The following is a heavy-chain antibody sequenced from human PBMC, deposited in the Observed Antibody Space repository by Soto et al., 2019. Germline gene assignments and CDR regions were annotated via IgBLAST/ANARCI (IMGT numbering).Heavy chain of an antibody. Sequence: ASETLSLTCAVYGGSFSGYCWSWIRQPPGKGLEWIGEINHSGSTNYNPSLKSRVTISVDTSKNQFSLKLSSVTAADTAVYYCARGPKNYGSGSYRSRWFDPWGQGTPVTVS. D-gene: IGHD3-10*01. CDR2: INHSGST. V-gene: IGHV4-34*01. CDR3: ARGPKNYGSGSYRSRWFDP. CDR1: GGSFSGYC. J-gene: IGHJ5*02.